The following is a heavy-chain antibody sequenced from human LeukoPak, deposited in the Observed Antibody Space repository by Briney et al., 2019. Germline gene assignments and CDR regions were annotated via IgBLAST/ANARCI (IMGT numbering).Heavy chain of an antibody. CDR3: ARDLVDFWSGYRDGYYYYYMDV. V-gene: IGHV1-46*01. J-gene: IGHJ6*03. D-gene: IGHD3-3*01. CDR2: ISPSGGTT. CDR1: GYTFTSNY. Sequence: ASVKVSCKAFGYTFTSNYMHWVRQAPGQGPEWMGVISPSGGTTTYAQKFQGRVTLTRDMSTSTDYLELSSLRSEDTAVYYCARDLVDFWSGYRDGYYYYYMDVWGKGTTVTVSS.